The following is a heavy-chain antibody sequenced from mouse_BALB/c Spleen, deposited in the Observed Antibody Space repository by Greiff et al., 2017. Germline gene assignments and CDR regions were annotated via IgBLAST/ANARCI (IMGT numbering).Heavy chain of an antibody. V-gene: IGHV14-3*02. J-gene: IGHJ2*01. CDR3: ARGGGYYYFDY. CDR2: IDPANGNT. CDR1: GFNIKDYY. Sequence: VQLKESGAELVRSGASVKLSCTASGFNIKDYYMHWVKQRPEQGLEWIGRIDPANGNTKYDPKFQGKATITADTSSNTAYLQLSSLTSEDTAVYYCARGGGYYYFDYWGQGTTLTVSS. D-gene: IGHD2-3*01.